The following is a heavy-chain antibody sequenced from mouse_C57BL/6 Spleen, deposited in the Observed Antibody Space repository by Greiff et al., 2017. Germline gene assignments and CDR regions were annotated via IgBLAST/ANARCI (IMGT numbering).Heavy chain of an antibody. Sequence: VQGVESGPELVKPGASVKMSCKASGYTFTDYYMHWVKQKPGKGLEWIGEIYPGSGNTYYNEKFKGKATLTADTSSSTAYMQLSSLTSEDSAVYFCARIYYDYDWFAYWGQGTLVTVSA. CDR3: RIYYDYDWFAY. CDR1: YTFTDYYM. V-gene: IGHV1-83*01. D-gene: IGHD2-4*01. CDR2: YPGSGNTY. J-gene: IGHJ3*01.